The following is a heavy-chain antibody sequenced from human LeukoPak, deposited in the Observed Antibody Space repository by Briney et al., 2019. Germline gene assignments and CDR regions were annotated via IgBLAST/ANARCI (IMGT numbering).Heavy chain of an antibody. CDR1: GGTFSSYA. V-gene: IGHV1-69*13. Sequence: GASVKVSCKASGGTFSSYAISWVRQAPGQGLKWMGGIIPIFGTANYAQKFQGRVTITADESTSTAYMELSSLRSEDTAVYYCARAWQQLVKDAFDIWGQGTMVTVSS. D-gene: IGHD6-13*01. CDR3: ARAWQQLVKDAFDI. J-gene: IGHJ3*02. CDR2: IIPIFGTA.